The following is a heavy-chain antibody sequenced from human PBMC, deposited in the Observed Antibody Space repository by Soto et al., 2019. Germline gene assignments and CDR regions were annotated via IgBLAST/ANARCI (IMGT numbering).Heavy chain of an antibody. CDR3: AKEPATAKPEGVDF. CDR2: INPNSGGT. Sequence: ASVKVCCKACGYTFSDYYIHWVRQAPGQGLEWMGWINPNSGGTEYAPKFQGGVTMTRDTSITTAYMELSRRISGDTAVYYCAKEPATAKPEGVDFWGQGALVTVSS. D-gene: IGHD1-1*01. CDR1: GYTFSDYY. V-gene: IGHV1-2*02. J-gene: IGHJ4*02.